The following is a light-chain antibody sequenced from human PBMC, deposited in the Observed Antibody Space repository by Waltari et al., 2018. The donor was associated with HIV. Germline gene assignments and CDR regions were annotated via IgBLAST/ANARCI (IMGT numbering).Light chain of an antibody. V-gene: IGKV1-9*01. J-gene: IGKJ2*01. CDR2: AGS. Sequence: DIQLTQSPSFLSASAGDRVTITCRASQGISSYLAWYQQKPGKAPNLLIYAGSTLQRGVPSRFSGSGFGTEFTLTISSLQPEDFATYYCQQFRTFGQGTTLDIK. CDR3: QQFRT. CDR1: QGISSY.